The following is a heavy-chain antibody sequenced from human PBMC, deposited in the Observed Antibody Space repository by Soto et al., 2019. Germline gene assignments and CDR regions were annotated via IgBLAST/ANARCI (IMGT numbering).Heavy chain of an antibody. CDR2: INPNSGGT. J-gene: IGHJ4*02. CDR3: ARLNGDYLKYYFDY. V-gene: IGHV1-2*04. Sequence: ASVKVSCKASGYTFTGYYMHWVRQAPGQGLEWMGWINPNSGGTNYAQKFQGWVTMTRDTSISTAYMELSRLRSDDTAVYYCARLNGDYLKYYFDYLGQGTLVTGSS. CDR1: GYTFTGYY. D-gene: IGHD4-17*01.